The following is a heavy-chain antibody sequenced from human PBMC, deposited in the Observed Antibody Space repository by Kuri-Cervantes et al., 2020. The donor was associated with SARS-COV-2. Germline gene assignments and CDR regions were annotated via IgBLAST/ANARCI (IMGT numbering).Heavy chain of an antibody. D-gene: IGHD1-26*01. J-gene: IGHJ4*02. Sequence: GESLKISCAASGFTFSNAWMSWVRQAPGKGLEWVGRIKSETDGGTTDYAAPVKGRFTISRDDSKNTLYLQMNSLKTEDTAVYYCTTGGVDYWGQGTLVTVSS. CDR3: TTGGVDY. V-gene: IGHV3-15*01. CDR2: IKSETDGGTT. CDR1: GFTFSNAW.